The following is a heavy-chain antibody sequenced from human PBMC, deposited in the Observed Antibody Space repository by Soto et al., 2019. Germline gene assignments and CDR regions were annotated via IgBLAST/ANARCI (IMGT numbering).Heavy chain of an antibody. CDR2: IYYSGST. V-gene: IGHV4-31*03. D-gene: IGHD6-13*01. Sequence: QVQLQESGPGLVKPSQTLSLTCTVSGGSISSGGYYWSWIRQHPGKGLEWIGYIYYSGSTYYNPSLKSRVTISVDTSKNQLSLRLSSVTAADTAVYYCARDVMGAAAGHFDYWGQGTLVTVSS. J-gene: IGHJ4*02. CDR3: ARDVMGAAAGHFDY. CDR1: GGSISSGGYY.